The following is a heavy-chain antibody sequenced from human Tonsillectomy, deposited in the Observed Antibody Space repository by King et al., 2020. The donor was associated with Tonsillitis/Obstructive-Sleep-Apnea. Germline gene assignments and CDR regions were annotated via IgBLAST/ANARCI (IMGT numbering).Heavy chain of an antibody. Sequence: VQLQQWGAGLLKPSETLSLTCAVYGGSFSGYYWSWTRQPPGKGLEWIGEINHSGSTNYNPSLKSRVTISVDTSKNQFSLKLSSVTAADTAVYYCARGLPPRGYYRRPYFDYWGQGTLVTVSS. CDR3: ARGLPPRGYYRRPYFDY. J-gene: IGHJ4*02. D-gene: IGHD3-3*01. CDR2: INHSGST. CDR1: GGSFSGYY. V-gene: IGHV4-34*01.